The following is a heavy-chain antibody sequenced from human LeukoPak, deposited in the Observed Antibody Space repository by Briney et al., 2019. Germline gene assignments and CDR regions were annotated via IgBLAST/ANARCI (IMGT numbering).Heavy chain of an antibody. CDR1: GFSISCDYS. J-gene: IGHJ5*02. Sequence: SETLSLTCGVSGFSISCDYSWAWIRQPPGKGLEWIGSIHHSGSTLYNSSLVSRVTISLGASKNQFSLLLTSVTAADTAVYYCARNGFRNFDWLDPWGQGTLVTVSS. D-gene: IGHD3-3*02. V-gene: IGHV4-38-2*01. CDR3: ARNGFRNFDWLDP. CDR2: IHHSGST.